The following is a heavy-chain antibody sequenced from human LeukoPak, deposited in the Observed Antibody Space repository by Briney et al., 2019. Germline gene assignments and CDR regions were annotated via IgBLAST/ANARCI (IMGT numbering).Heavy chain of an antibody. J-gene: IGHJ4*02. CDR3: ARDRYYYDSSGYYLFDY. Sequence: SETLSLTCTVSGGSISSSSYYWGWIRQPPGKGLEWIGNIYYSGSTYYNPSLKSRVTISLDTSKNQFSLKLSSVTAADTAVYYCARDRYYYDSSGYYLFDYWGQGTLVTVSS. CDR2: IYYSGST. CDR1: GGSISSSSYY. V-gene: IGHV4-39*07. D-gene: IGHD3-22*01.